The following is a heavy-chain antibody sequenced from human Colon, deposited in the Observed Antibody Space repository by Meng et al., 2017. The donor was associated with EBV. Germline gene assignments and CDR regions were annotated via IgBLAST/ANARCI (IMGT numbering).Heavy chain of an antibody. D-gene: IGHD2-2*03. CDR2: INHSGSA. V-gene: IGHV4-34*02. Sequence: HVQPQQWGAGLLKPSETLSLTCGVSGGSLSGYYWSWIRHFPGRTLEFIGDINHSGSANYNPSLRSRVTISVDTSKNQIFLNLHSVTAADTAVYHCARTFGYCSNNNCPRTLGYWGQGTLVTVSS. CDR1: GGSLSGYY. CDR3: ARTFGYCSNNNCPRTLGY. J-gene: IGHJ4*02.